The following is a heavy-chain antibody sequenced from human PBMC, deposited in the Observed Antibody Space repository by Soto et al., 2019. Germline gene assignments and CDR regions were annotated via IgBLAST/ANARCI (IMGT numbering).Heavy chain of an antibody. J-gene: IGHJ6*02. Sequence: QVQLVESGGGVVQPGRSLRLSCAASGFTFSSYAMHWVRQAPGKGLEWVAVISYDGSNKYYADSVKGRFTISRDNSKNTLYLQMNSLRAEDTAVYYCARGFGETSMIVVVIMAGMDVWGQGTTVTVSS. D-gene: IGHD3-22*01. CDR3: ARGFGETSMIVVVIMAGMDV. CDR1: GFTFSSYA. CDR2: ISYDGSNK. V-gene: IGHV3-30-3*01.